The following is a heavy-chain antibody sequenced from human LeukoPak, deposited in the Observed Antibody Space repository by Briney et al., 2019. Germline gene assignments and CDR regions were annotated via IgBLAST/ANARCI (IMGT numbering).Heavy chain of an antibody. CDR1: GFTFSSYG. CDR3: AKDSFYKVKRGSYSAY. V-gene: IGHV3-30*02. J-gene: IGHJ4*02. CDR2: IRYDGSNK. D-gene: IGHD1-26*01. Sequence: PGGSLRLSCAASGFTFSSYGMHWVRQAPGKGLEWVAFIRYDGSNKYYADSVKGRFTISRDNSKNTLYLQMNSLRAEDTAVYYCAKDSFYKVKRGSYSAYWGQGTLVTVSS.